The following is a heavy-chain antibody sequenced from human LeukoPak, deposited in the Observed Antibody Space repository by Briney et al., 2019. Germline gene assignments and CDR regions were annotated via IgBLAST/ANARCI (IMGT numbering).Heavy chain of an antibody. D-gene: IGHD2/OR15-2a*01. V-gene: IGHV3-23*01. Sequence: PGGSLRLSCVASGFTFRSYAMTWVRQAPGKGLEWVSSISASGYSIYYADSVKGRFNISRDNSKNTLYLQMSSLRAEDAALYYCAKSLGRRACNDYWGKGSLVTASS. J-gene: IGHJ4*02. CDR1: GFTFRSYA. CDR3: AKSLGRRACNDY. CDR2: ISASGYSI.